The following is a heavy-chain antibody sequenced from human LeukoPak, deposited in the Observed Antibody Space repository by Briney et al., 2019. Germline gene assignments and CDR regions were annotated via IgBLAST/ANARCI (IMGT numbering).Heavy chain of an antibody. D-gene: IGHD2/OR15-2a*01. CDR1: GFTFSTYA. Sequence: GESLRLSCAASGFTFSTYAMCWVRQAPGKGLEWVSGLSVTGDSTYYADSVKGRFTVSRDTSKNTLYLQTNSLRAEDTAVYYCAAFDFDYWGQGTLVTVSS. CDR3: AAFDFDY. CDR2: LSVTGDST. J-gene: IGHJ4*02. V-gene: IGHV3-23*01.